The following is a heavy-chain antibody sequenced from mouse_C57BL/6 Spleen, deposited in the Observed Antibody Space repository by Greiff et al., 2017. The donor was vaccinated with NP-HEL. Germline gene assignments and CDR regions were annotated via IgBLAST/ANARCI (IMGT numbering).Heavy chain of an antibody. CDR3: ARWDDGYDV. D-gene: IGHD2-3*01. Sequence: VQRVESGAELVKPGASVKISCKASGYAFSSYWMNWVKQRPGKGLAWIGQLYPGDGDTNYNGKFKGKAALTAVKSSSSSYMQLSSLTSEASVVYFCARWDDGYDVWGTGTTITVSS. V-gene: IGHV1-80*01. CDR2: LYPGDGDT. J-gene: IGHJ1*03. CDR1: GYAFSSYW.